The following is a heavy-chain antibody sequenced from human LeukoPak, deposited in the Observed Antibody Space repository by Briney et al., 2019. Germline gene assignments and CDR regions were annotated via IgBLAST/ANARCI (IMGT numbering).Heavy chain of an antibody. J-gene: IGHJ4*02. D-gene: IGHD2-8*01. Sequence: GVSLRLSCAASGFTFSSYWMSWVRQAPGKGLEWVAVISYDGSNKYYADSVKGRFTISRDNSKNTLYLQMNSLRAEDTAVYYCARVDIVLMVYALDYWGQGTLVTVSS. CDR1: GFTFSSYW. V-gene: IGHV3-30*03. CDR3: ARVDIVLMVYALDY. CDR2: ISYDGSNK.